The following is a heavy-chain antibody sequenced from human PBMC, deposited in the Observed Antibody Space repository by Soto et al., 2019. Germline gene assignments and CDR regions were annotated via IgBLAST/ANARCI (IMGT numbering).Heavy chain of an antibody. V-gene: IGHV1-18*01. CDR3: IRAVIQVHGNGYGMDV. J-gene: IGHJ6*02. D-gene: IGHD2-8*01. Sequence: QVQLVQSGGEVKKPGASVKVSCKASGYTFTSYGISWVRQAPGQGLEWMGWISGYNGNTNYAQKFQGRVTMTTDTSTSIAYMEVRSLTSDDTAVHNYIRAVIQVHGNGYGMDVWGQGTTVTVSS. CDR1: GYTFTSYG. CDR2: ISGYNGNT.